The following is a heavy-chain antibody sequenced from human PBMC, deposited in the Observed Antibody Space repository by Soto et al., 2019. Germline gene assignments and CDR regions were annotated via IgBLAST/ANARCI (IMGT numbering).Heavy chain of an antibody. CDR1: GYTFTSYG. D-gene: IGHD6-19*01. Sequence: GASVKVSCKASGYTFTSYGISWVRQAPGQGLEWMGWISAYNGNTNYAQKLQGRVTMTTDTSTSTAYMELRSLRSDDTAVYYCARDPGVAVAWSDPSRGMDVWGQGTTVTVSS. CDR2: ISAYNGNT. V-gene: IGHV1-18*01. J-gene: IGHJ6*02. CDR3: ARDPGVAVAWSDPSRGMDV.